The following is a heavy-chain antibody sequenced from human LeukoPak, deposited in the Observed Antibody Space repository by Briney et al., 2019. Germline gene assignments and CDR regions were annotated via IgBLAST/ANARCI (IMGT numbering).Heavy chain of an antibody. V-gene: IGHV3-23*01. CDR3: AKGGGYGSGTYSED. Sequence: GGSLTVSCAASGFIFSTYGMTWFRQAPGRGLEWVSGISGSGLNTYYADSVKGRFTSSRDNSKNMLYLQMNSLRAEDTAVYYCAKGGGYGSGTYSEDWGQGILVTVSS. J-gene: IGHJ4*02. CDR2: ISGSGLNT. D-gene: IGHD3-10*01. CDR1: GFIFSTYG.